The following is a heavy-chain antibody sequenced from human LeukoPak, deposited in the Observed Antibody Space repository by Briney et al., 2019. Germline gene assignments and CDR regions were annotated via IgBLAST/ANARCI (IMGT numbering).Heavy chain of an antibody. CDR2: ISWNSGSI. V-gene: IGHV3-9*01. J-gene: IGHJ4*02. CDR1: GFTFDDYA. D-gene: IGHD3-10*01. Sequence: GGSLRLSCAASGFTFDDYAMHWVRQAPGKGLEWVSGISWNSGSIGYADSVKGRFTISRDNAKNSLYLQMNSLRAEDTAVYYCAKDLEGYGSGSYFDYWGQGTLVTVSS. CDR3: AKDLEGYGSGSYFDY.